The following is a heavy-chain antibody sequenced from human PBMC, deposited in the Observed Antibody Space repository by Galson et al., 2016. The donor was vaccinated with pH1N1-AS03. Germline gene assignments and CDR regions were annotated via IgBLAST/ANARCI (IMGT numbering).Heavy chain of an antibody. Sequence: SVKVSCKASGGTFNNYATSWVRQAPGQGLEWMGVITPIFGTPYYAQKFQDRVTITADESPPTAYLQLSSLRSEDTAMYYCARDSLGGNSWNPVQFGFWGQGTLVSVSS. D-gene: IGHD3-16*01. CDR1: GGTFNNYA. J-gene: IGHJ4*02. CDR2: ITPIFGTP. CDR3: ARDSLGGNSWNPVQFGF. V-gene: IGHV1-69*13.